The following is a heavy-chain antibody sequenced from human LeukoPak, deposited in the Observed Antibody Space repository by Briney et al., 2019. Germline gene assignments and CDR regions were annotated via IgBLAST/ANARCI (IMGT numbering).Heavy chain of an antibody. CDR2: IYYSGST. CDR3: ASYYGSGRGRFDY. Sequence: SGTLSLTCTVSGGSISSSSYYWGWIRQPPGKGLEWIGSIYYSGSTYYNPSLKSRVTISVDTSKNQFSLKLSSVTAADTAVYYCASYYGSGRGRFDYWGQGTLVTVSS. D-gene: IGHD3-10*01. CDR1: GGSISSSSYY. J-gene: IGHJ4*02. V-gene: IGHV4-39*01.